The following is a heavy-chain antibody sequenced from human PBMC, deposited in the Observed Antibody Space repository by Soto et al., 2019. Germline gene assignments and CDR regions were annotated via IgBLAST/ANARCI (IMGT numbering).Heavy chain of an antibody. CDR2: ISGSGGST. CDR3: AKDHITIFGVVISRQAFDI. D-gene: IGHD3-3*01. Sequence: TVGSLRLSCAASGFTFSSYAMSWVRQAPGKGLEWVSAISGSGGSTYYADSVKGRFTISRDNSKNTLYLQMNSLRAEDTAVYYCAKDHITIFGVVISRQAFDIWGQGTMVTVSS. J-gene: IGHJ3*02. CDR1: GFTFSSYA. V-gene: IGHV3-23*01.